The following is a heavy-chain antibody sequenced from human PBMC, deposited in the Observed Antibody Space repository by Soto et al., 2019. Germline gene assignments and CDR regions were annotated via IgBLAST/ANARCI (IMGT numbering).Heavy chain of an antibody. CDR1: GFTLGDYA. V-gene: IGHV3-49*03. CDR3: SRDFPGDKDV. CDR2: IRTKIYGGTA. Sequence: EVQLVESGGGLVQPGQSLRLSCTASGFTLGDYAMSWFRQAPGKGLQWVAFIRTKIYGGTADYAASVKGRFTISRDDSKSLVYLQMNSLKTDDTAVYYCSRDFPGDKDVWGEGTTVTVSS. D-gene: IGHD2-15*01. J-gene: IGHJ6*04.